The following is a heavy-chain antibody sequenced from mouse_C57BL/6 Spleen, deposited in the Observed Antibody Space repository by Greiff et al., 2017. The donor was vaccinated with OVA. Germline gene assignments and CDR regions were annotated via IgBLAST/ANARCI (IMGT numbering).Heavy chain of an antibody. V-gene: IGHV1-52*01. J-gene: IGHJ2*01. Sequence: QVQLQQPGAELVRPGSSVKLSCKASGYTFTSYWMHWVKQRPIQGLEWIGNIDPSDSETHYNQKFKDKATLTVDKSSSTAYMQLSSLTSEDSAVYYCARTTMIKGVYVDCWGKGTTLTVSS. D-gene: IGHD2-4*01. CDR1: GYTFTSYW. CDR2: IDPSDSET. CDR3: ARTTMIKGVYVDC.